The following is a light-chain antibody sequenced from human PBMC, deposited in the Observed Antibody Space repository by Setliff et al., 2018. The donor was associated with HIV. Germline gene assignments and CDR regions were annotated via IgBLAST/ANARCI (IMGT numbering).Light chain of an antibody. CDR1: SSNIGSNT. CDR3: AAWDDSLNAFYV. CDR2: INN. J-gene: IGLJ1*01. V-gene: IGLV1-44*01. Sequence: PSASGTPGQRVTMSCSGTSSNIGSNTVNWYQHLPGTAPKLLIYINNQRPSGVPARFSGSKSGTSASLAISGLQSEDEADYYCAAWDDSLNAFYVFGTGTKVTVL.